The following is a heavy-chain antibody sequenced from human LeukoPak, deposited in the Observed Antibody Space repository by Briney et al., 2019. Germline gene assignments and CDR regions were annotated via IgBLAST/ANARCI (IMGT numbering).Heavy chain of an antibody. V-gene: IGHV4-39*07. CDR2: IYYSGST. D-gene: IGHD2-2*01. CDR1: GGSISSSSYY. CDR3: ARGDRYCSSTSCYSY. Sequence: SETLSLTCTVSGGSISSSSYYWGWIRQPPGKGLEWIGSIYYSGSTYYNPSLKSRVTISVDTSKNQFSLKLGSVTAADTAVYYCARGDRYCSSTSCYSYWGQGTLVTVSS. J-gene: IGHJ4*02.